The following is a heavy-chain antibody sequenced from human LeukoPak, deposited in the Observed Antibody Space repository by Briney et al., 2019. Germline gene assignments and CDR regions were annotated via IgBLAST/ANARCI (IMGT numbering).Heavy chain of an antibody. D-gene: IGHD2-21*01. J-gene: IGHJ3*02. Sequence: SETLSLTCTVSGGSISSYYWSWIRQPPGKGLEWIGYIYYSGSTNYNPSLKSRVTISVDTSKNQFSLKLSSVIAADTAVYYCARGMVNPFGIWGQGTMVTVSS. V-gene: IGHV4-59*01. CDR1: GGSISSYY. CDR3: ARGMVNPFGI. CDR2: IYYSGST.